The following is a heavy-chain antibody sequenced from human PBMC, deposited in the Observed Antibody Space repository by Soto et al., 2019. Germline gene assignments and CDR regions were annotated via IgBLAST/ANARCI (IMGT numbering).Heavy chain of an antibody. V-gene: IGHV1-69*01. CDR1: GGTFRRYT. CDR2: ITPFLGTP. Sequence: QVHLVQSGPEVKRPGSSVKVSCKASGGTFRRYTLCWVRQAPGQGLEWMGGITPFLGTPNYAHKFQGRVTITADESTGTAYMGLGSLRAEDTAMYYCATTHFYKTDGVFDYFDYWGQGTLVTVSS. D-gene: IGHD1-20*01. CDR3: ATTHFYKTDGVFDYFDY. J-gene: IGHJ4*02.